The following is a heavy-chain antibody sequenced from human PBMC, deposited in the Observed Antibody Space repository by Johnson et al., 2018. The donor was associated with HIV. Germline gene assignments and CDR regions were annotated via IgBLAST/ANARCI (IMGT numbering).Heavy chain of an antibody. V-gene: IGHV3-33*03. CDR1: GFTFSDYG. J-gene: IGHJ3*02. Sequence: QVQLVESGGGVVQPGRSLRLSCAASGFTFSDYGIHWVRQAPGKGLEWVAVVWSDGNNKYYADSVKGRFTISRDNAKNSLYLQMNSLRAEDTAVYYCAKSTQASIFRESGPYGAFDIWGQGTMVTVSS. D-gene: IGHD3-3*02. CDR2: VWSDGNNK. CDR3: AKSTQASIFRESGPYGAFDI.